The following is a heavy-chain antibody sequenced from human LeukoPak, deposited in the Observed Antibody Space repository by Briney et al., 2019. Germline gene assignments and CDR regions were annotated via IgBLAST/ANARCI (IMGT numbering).Heavy chain of an antibody. CDR2: IYTGGNT. D-gene: IGHD4-23*01. Sequence: SETLSLTCTVSGGSVSSGDYYWTWIRQPAGKGLEWIGRIYTGGNTKYNPSLQSRVTISLDRAKNQFALRLSSVTAADTAVYYCTRHWSTGNSFYRFDFWGQGTLVTVSS. V-gene: IGHV4-61*02. J-gene: IGHJ4*02. CDR3: TRHWSTGNSFYRFDF. CDR1: GGSVSSGDYY.